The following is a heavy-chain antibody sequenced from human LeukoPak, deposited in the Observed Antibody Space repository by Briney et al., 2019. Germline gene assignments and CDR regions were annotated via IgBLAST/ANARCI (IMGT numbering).Heavy chain of an antibody. D-gene: IGHD3-9*01. V-gene: IGHV4-4*08. CDR1: GGSISGYY. CDR2: IHSNGYT. CDR3: ARQSHFFDWLSYFDY. J-gene: IGHJ4*02. Sequence: SETLSLTCTVSGGSISGYYWSWIRQPPGQGLEWIAYIHSNGYTNYNPSLKSRVSISVDTSNNQFSLRLSSVTAADTAVYYCARQSHFFDWLSYFDYWGQGTLVTVSS.